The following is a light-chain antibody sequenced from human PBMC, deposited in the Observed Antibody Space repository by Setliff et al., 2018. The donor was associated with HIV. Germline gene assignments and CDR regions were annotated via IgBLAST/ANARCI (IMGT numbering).Light chain of an antibody. CDR3: AAWDDSLSGVV. J-gene: IGLJ2*01. CDR1: ISNIGSNY. Sequence: QSVLTQPPSASGTPGPRVIISCSGSISNIGSNYVCWYQQLPGTAPKLLIYRNDEWPSGVPDRFSGSKSGTSASLAISGLRSEDEADYYCAAWDDSLSGVVFGGGTKVTV. V-gene: IGLV1-47*01. CDR2: RND.